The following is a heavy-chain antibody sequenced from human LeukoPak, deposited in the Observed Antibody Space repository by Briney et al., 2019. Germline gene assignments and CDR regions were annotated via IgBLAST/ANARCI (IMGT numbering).Heavy chain of an antibody. D-gene: IGHD5-12*01. CDR2: ISSSSSYI. V-gene: IGHV3-21*01. J-gene: IGHJ4*02. CDR1: GFTLSSYS. Sequence: PGGSLRLSCAASGFTLSSYSMNWVRQAPGRGLAWGSSISSSSSYIYYADSVKGRFTISRDNAKNSLYLQMNCLRAEDTAVYYCAREVYGIVATIYDYWGQGTLVTVSS. CDR3: AREVYGIVATIYDY.